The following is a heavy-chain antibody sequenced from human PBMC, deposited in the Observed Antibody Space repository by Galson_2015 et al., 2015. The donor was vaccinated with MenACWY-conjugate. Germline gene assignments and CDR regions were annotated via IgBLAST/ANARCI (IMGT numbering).Heavy chain of an antibody. D-gene: IGHD6-13*01. V-gene: IGHV5-51*01. CDR2: IYPGDSDT. Sequence: QSGAEVKKPGESLKISCKGSGYNFTSYWIGWVRQIPGKGLEWMGIIYPGDSDTRYSPSFQGQVTISADKSISTAYLQWSRLKASDTAMYSCACQCIADARPGNWFDPWGQGTLVTVSS. CDR3: ACQCIADARPGNWFDP. J-gene: IGHJ5*02. CDR1: GYNFTSYW.